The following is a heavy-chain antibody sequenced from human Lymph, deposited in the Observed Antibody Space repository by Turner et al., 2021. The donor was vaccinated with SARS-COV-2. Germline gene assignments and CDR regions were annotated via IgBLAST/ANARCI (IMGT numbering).Heavy chain of an antibody. J-gene: IGHJ4*02. CDR2: ISYDGSNK. Sequence: QVQLVESGGGVVQPGRSLRLSCAASGFTFNNYPMHWVRQAPGKGLEWVAVISYDGSNKYYVDSVKGRFTISRDNSKNTLYLQMNSLRAEDTAVYYCARDSSGSGTLDYWGQGTLVTVSS. CDR1: GFTFNNYP. D-gene: IGHD3-10*01. CDR3: ARDSSGSGTLDY. V-gene: IGHV3-30-3*01.